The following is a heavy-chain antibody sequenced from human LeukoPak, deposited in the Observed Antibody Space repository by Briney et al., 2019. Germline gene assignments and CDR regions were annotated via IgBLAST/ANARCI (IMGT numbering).Heavy chain of an antibody. CDR3: ARDSYDYVWGSYRPFDY. V-gene: IGHV3-21*01. D-gene: IGHD3-16*02. CDR1: GFTFSSYS. J-gene: IGHJ4*02. CDR2: ISSSSSYI. Sequence: GGSLRLSCAASGFTFSSYSMNWVRQAPGKGLGWVSSISSSSSYIYYADSVKGRFTISRDNAKNSLYLQMNSLRAEDTAVYYCARDSYDYVWGSYRPFDYWGQGTLVTVSS.